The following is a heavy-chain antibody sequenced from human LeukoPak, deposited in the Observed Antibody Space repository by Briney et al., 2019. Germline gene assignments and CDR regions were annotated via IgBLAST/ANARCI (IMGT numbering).Heavy chain of an antibody. J-gene: IGHJ6*02. CDR1: GFTFSSYA. V-gene: IGHV3-23*01. CDR3: AKVIAVTIIYYGMDV. Sequence: PEGSLRLSCAASGFTFSSYAMSWVRQAPGKGLEWVSAISGSGGSTYYADSVKGRFTISRDNSKNTLYLQMNSLRAVDTAVYYCAKVIAVTIIYYGMDVWGQGTTVTVSS. CDR2: ISGSGGST. D-gene: IGHD6-19*01.